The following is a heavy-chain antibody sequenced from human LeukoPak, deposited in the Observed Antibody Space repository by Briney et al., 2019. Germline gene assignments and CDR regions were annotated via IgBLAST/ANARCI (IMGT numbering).Heavy chain of an antibody. CDR1: SGSISSRSYY. V-gene: IGHV4-39*01. D-gene: IGHD3-10*01. CDR2: IYYSGTT. Sequence: YPSETLSLTCTVSSGSISSRSYYWGWIRQPPGKGLVWIASIYYSGTTYYNPSLKSRATISVDTSKNQFSLKLSSVPAASPAGHYCARHPSRAIYGSESYYTGAFDIWGQGTMVTVSS. CDR3: ARHPSRAIYGSESYYTGAFDI. J-gene: IGHJ3*02.